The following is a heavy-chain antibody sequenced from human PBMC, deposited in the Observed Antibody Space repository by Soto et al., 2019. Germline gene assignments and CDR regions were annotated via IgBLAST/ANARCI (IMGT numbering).Heavy chain of an antibody. CDR1: CGSFSGYY. Sequence: SETLSLTCAVYCGSFSGYYWSWIRQPPGKGLEWIGEINHSGSTNSNPSLKSRVTISVDTSKNQFSLKLSSVTAADTAVYYCARGRGITIFGVVAYYYYGMDVWGQVSTVT. D-gene: IGHD3-3*01. J-gene: IGHJ6*02. CDR3: ARGRGITIFGVVAYYYYGMDV. CDR2: INHSGST. V-gene: IGHV4-34*01.